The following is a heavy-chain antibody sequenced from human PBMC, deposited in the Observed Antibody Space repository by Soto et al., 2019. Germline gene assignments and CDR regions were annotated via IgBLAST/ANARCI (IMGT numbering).Heavy chain of an antibody. D-gene: IGHD6-13*01. J-gene: IGHJ6*02. Sequence: SETLSLTCAVYGGSFSGYYWSWIRQPPGKGLEWIGEINHSGSTNYNPSLKSRVTISVDTSKNQFSLKLSSVTAADTAVYYCARGRGSSSWYRPYYYYGMDVWGQGTTVTVSS. CDR1: GGSFSGYY. V-gene: IGHV4-34*01. CDR3: ARGRGSSSWYRPYYYYGMDV. CDR2: INHSGST.